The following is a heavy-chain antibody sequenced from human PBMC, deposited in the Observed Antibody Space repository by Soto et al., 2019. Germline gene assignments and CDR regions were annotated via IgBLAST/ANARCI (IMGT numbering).Heavy chain of an antibody. J-gene: IGHJ6*03. Sequence: GGSLRLSCAASELTVSNYYMSWVRQAPGKGLQWVSVIYRDGTTYYADSVKGRFTISRDNSKNTLYLQMNSLRAEDTAVYYCARDMTTFVGRYTDLWGKGTTVTVSS. V-gene: IGHV3-66*01. D-gene: IGHD1-1*01. CDR1: ELTVSNYY. CDR3: ARDMTTFVGRYTDL. CDR2: IYRDGTT.